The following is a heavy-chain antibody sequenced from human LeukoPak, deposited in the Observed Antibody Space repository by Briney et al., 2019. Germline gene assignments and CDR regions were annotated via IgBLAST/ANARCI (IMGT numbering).Heavy chain of an antibody. J-gene: IGHJ4*02. D-gene: IGHD2-21*01. CDR1: GFTFSSNW. CDR3: AGGRDLLN. V-gene: IGHV3-7*01. CDR2: ITQDEREK. Sequence: GGSLRLSCAASGFTFSSNWMGWVRQAPGKGLEWAATITQDEREKYYVDSVKGRFTISRDNAKNSLYLKMNSLRADDSGVYYCAGGRDLLNWGQGTLVTVSS.